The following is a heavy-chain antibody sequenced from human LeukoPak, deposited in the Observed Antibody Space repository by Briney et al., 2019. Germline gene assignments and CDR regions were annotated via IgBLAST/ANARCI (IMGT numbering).Heavy chain of an antibody. Sequence: GGSLRLSCAASGFTFSSYAMHWVRQAPGKGLEWVAVISYDGSNKYYADSVKGRFTISRDNSKNTLYLQMNSLRAEDTAVYYCAREGRVGTDAFDIWGQGTMVTASS. CDR3: AREGRVGTDAFDI. J-gene: IGHJ3*02. V-gene: IGHV3-30*04. CDR2: ISYDGSNK. D-gene: IGHD4-23*01. CDR1: GFTFSSYA.